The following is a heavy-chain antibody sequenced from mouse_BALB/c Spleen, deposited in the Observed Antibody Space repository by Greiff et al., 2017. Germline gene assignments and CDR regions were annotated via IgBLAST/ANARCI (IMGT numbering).Heavy chain of an antibody. CDR3: TRDGSRDWYFDV. CDR2: ISSGGSYT. V-gene: IGHV5-6-4*01. J-gene: IGHJ1*01. D-gene: IGHD1-1*01. Sequence: EVQVVESGGGLVKPGGSLKLSCAASGFTFSSYTMSWVRQTPEKRLEWVATISSGGSYTYYPDSVKGRFTISRDNAKNTLYLQMSSLKSEDTAMYYCTRDGSRDWYFDVWGAGTTVTVSS. CDR1: GFTFSSYT.